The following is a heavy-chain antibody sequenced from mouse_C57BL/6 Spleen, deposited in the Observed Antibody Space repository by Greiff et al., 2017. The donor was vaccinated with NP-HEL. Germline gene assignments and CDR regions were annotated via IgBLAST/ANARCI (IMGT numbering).Heavy chain of an antibody. CDR1: GYTFTSYW. CDR2: IYPGSGST. V-gene: IGHV1-55*01. CDR3: ARGYDYDGPCFYY. Sequence: VQLQQPGAELVKPGASVKMSCKASGYTFTSYWITWVKQRPGQGLEWIGDIYPGSGSTNYNEKFKSKATLTVDTSSSTAYMQLSSLTSEYSAVYYCARGYDYDGPCFYYWGQGTTLTVSS. J-gene: IGHJ2*01. D-gene: IGHD2-4*01.